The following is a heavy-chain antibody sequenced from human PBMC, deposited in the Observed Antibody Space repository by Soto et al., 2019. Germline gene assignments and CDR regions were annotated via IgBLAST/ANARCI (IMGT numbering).Heavy chain of an antibody. J-gene: IGHJ4*02. CDR2: IKPSGST. D-gene: IGHD4-17*01. V-gene: IGHV4-34*01. Sequence: LQQWGAGLLKPSETLSLTCAVYGGSFSGYYWSWIRQPPGKGLEWIGEIKPSGSTNYTPSLKCLATYSGATPKNQFSLPLTSVTAADTAVYYCARGRDGGAANWCQGTLVTVSS. CDR3: ARGRDGGAAN. CDR1: GGSFSGYY.